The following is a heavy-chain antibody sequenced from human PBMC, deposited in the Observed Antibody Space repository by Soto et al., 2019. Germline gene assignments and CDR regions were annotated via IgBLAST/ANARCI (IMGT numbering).Heavy chain of an antibody. CDR2: ISGSGGST. V-gene: IGHV3-23*01. Sequence: GGSLRLSCAASGFTFNNYAMTWVRQAPGKGLEWVSAISGSGGSTYYADSVKGRFTISRDNSKNTLYLQMNSLRVEDTAVYYCAKGGGSGSYSIRPPEDYWGQGTLVTVSS. J-gene: IGHJ4*02. D-gene: IGHD3-10*01. CDR1: GFTFNNYA. CDR3: AKGGGSGSYSIRPPEDY.